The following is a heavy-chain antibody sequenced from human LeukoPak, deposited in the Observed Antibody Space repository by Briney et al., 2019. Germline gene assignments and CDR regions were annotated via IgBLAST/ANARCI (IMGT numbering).Heavy chain of an antibody. J-gene: IGHJ4*02. CDR2: TYYMSKWYN. D-gene: IGHD6-6*01. CDR1: GDSVSSNSAA. CDR3: ARHFAYSSSSYLDY. Sequence: SQTLSLTCAISGDSVSSNSAAWNWIRQSPSRGLEWLGRTYYMSKWYNDYAVSVKSRITINPDTSKNQFSLRLYSVTVADTAVYYCARHFAYSSSSYLDYWGQGSLVTVSS. V-gene: IGHV6-1*01.